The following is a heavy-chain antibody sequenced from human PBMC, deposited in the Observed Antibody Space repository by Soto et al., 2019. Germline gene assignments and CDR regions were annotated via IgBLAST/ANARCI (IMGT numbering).Heavy chain of an antibody. Sequence: PSETLSLTCTVSGGSLSSSGYYWGWIRQPPGKGLEYIGSNYYSGSTYYNPSLKSRVTISVDTSKNYFSLKLRSVTAADTAVYYCARQAHHDNWFDPWGQGTLVTVSS. J-gene: IGHJ5*02. CDR1: GGSLSSSGYY. CDR2: NYYSGST. CDR3: ARQAHHDNWFDP. V-gene: IGHV4-39*01.